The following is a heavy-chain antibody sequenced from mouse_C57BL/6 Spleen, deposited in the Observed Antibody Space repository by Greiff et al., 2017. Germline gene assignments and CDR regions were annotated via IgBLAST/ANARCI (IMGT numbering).Heavy chain of an antibody. Sequence: EVKLQESGGGLVKPGGSLKLSCAASGFTFSDYGMHWVRQAPEKGLEWVAYISSGSSTIYYADTVKGRFTISRDNAKNTLFLQMTSLRSEDTAMYYCARRIYYGNYYAMDYWGQGTSVTVSS. V-gene: IGHV5-17*01. D-gene: IGHD2-1*01. J-gene: IGHJ4*01. CDR2: ISSGSSTI. CDR3: ARRIYYGNYYAMDY. CDR1: GFTFSDYG.